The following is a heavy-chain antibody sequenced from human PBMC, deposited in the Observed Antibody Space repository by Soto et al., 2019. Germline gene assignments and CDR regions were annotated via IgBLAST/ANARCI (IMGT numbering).Heavy chain of an antibody. D-gene: IGHD6-19*01. Sequence: ASVKVSCKASGYTFTSYGISWVRQAPVQGLEWMGWISAYNGNTNYAQKLQGRVTMTTDTSTSTAYMELRSLRSDDTAVYYCARFGYSSGWYWFDPWGQGTLVTVSS. CDR2: ISAYNGNT. CDR1: GYTFTSYG. CDR3: ARFGYSSGWYWFDP. J-gene: IGHJ5*02. V-gene: IGHV1-18*01.